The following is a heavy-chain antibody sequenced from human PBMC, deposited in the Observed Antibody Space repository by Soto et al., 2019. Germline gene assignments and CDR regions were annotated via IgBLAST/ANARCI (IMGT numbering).Heavy chain of an antibody. V-gene: IGHV3-21*01. CDR3: ARAVLCSGGSCWSPVWLDP. CDR2: ISSSSSYI. Sequence: EVQLVESGGGLVKPGGSLRLSCAASGFTFSSYSMNWVRQAPGKGLEWVSSISSSSSYIYYADSVKGRFTISRDNAKNSLYLQLNSLRAEDTAVYYCARAVLCSGGSCWSPVWLDPWGQGTLVTVSS. CDR1: GFTFSSYS. J-gene: IGHJ5*02. D-gene: IGHD2-15*01.